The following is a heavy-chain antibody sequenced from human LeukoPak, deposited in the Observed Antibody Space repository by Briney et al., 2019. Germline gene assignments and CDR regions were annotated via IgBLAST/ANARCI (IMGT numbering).Heavy chain of an antibody. D-gene: IGHD2-21*01. Sequence: SGPALVKPTQTLTLTCTFSGFSLSTSGMRVSWIRQPPGKGLEWIGYIYYSGSTYYNPSLKSRVTISVDTSKNQFSLKLSSVTAADTAVYYCARSRLGRVVPWGQGTLVTVSS. V-gene: IGHV4-30-4*08. J-gene: IGHJ5*02. CDR1: GFSLSTSGMR. CDR3: ARSRLGRVVP. CDR2: IYYSGST.